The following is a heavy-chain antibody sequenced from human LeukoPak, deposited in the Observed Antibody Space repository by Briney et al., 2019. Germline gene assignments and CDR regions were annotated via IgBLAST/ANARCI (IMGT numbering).Heavy chain of an antibody. CDR2: INSDGSST. CDR1: GFTFSTHW. CDR3: ARSPRFSIGATGTFDY. J-gene: IGHJ4*02. V-gene: IGHV3-74*01. D-gene: IGHD6-13*01. Sequence: GGSLRLSCAAAGFTFSTHWMHWVRQAPGKGLVWVSRINSDGSSTRYADSVKGRFTISRDNANNTLYLQMNSLRAEDTAVYYCARSPRFSIGATGTFDYWGQGALVTVSS.